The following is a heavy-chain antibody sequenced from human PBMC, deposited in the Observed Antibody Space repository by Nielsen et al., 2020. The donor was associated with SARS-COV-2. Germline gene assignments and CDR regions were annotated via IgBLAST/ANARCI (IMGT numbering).Heavy chain of an antibody. CDR3: AKRSGYTSGWYGDY. J-gene: IGHJ4*02. V-gene: IGHV3-23*01. CDR2: ISAST. CDR1: GFTISTYA. D-gene: IGHD6-19*01. Sequence: GGSLRLSCVVSGFTISTYAMRWVRQAPGKGLEWVSAISASTYYADSVKGRFTISRDNSKNTLYLQMNSLRAEDTAVYYCAKRSGYTSGWYGDYWGQGTLVTVSS.